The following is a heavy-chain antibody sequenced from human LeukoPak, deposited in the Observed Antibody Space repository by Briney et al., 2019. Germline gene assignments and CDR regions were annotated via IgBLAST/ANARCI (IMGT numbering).Heavy chain of an antibody. D-gene: IGHD4-11*01. V-gene: IGHV1-2*02. CDR1: GYTFTGYD. J-gene: IGHJ4*02. Sequence: ASVKVSCKASGYTFTGYDMHWVRQAPGQGLEWMGWINPNSGGTNYAKKFQGRNTMTRYTSIRRADMELSRVRSDDATVYYCARDRHDYSNYADYWGQGTLVTVSS. CDR3: ARDRHDYSNYADY. CDR2: INPNSGGT.